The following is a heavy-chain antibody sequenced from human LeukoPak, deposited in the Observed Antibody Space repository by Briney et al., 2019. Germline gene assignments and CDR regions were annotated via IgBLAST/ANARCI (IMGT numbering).Heavy chain of an antibody. CDR2: IYHSGST. CDR1: GYSISSGYY. Sequence: PSETLSLTCTVSGYSISSGYYWGWIRQPPGKGLEWIGSIYHSGSTYYNPSLKSRVTISVDTSKNQFSLKLNSVTPEDTAVYYCARGRYYMDVWGKGTTVTVSS. V-gene: IGHV4-38-2*02. CDR3: ARGRYYMDV. J-gene: IGHJ6*03.